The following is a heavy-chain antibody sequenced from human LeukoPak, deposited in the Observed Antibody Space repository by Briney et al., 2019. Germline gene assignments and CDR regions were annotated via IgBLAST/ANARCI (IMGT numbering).Heavy chain of an antibody. CDR3: ARAPIAVAGAGHEYFDY. D-gene: IGHD6-19*01. Sequence: SETLSLTCTVSGGSISSGTYYWVWIRQPPGKGLEWIGSIYYSGSSYYNPSLKSRVTISVDTSKNQFSLKLSSMTAADTAVYYCARAPIAVAGAGHEYFDYWGQGTLVTVSS. V-gene: IGHV4-39*01. CDR1: GGSISSGTYY. J-gene: IGHJ4*02. CDR2: IYYSGSS.